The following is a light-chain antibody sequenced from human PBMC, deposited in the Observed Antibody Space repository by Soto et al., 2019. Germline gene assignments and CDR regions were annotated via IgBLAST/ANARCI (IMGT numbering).Light chain of an antibody. V-gene: IGKV3-20*01. Sequence: EIVLTQSPGTRSLSPGERATLSCRSSQSVARSYLAWWHQKPGQAPRLLIYGASSRATGIPDRFSGSGSGTDFTLTISKLEPEDFAVYFCQQYGSSPTTFGQGTKVDI. J-gene: IGKJ1*01. CDR1: QSVARSY. CDR2: GAS. CDR3: QQYGSSPTT.